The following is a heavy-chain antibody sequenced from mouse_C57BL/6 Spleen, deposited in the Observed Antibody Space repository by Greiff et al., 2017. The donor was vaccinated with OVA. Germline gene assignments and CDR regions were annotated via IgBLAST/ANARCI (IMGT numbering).Heavy chain of an antibody. CDR2: INPGSGGT. CDR3: ARNYGSSRPSYWYFDV. D-gene: IGHD1-1*01. CDR1: GYAFTNYL. J-gene: IGHJ1*03. Sequence: QVQLQQSGAELVRPGTSVKVSCKASGYAFTNYLIEWVKQRPGQGLEWIGVINPGSGGTNYNEKFKGKATLTADKSSSTAYMQLSSLTSEDSAVYFCARNYGSSRPSYWYFDVWGTGTTVTVSS. V-gene: IGHV1-54*01.